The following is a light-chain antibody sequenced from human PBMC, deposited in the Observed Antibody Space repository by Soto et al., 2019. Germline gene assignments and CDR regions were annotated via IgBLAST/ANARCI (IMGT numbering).Light chain of an antibody. Sequence: EIVLTQSPCTLSLSPGERATLSCRASQSVSSNYLAWYQQKPGQAPRLLIYGASSRATGIPDRFSGSGSETDFTLTISXLEPEDFAVYFCQQYGSSPVFGPGTKVDIK. V-gene: IGKV3-20*01. J-gene: IGKJ3*01. CDR2: GAS. CDR3: QQYGSSPV. CDR1: QSVSSNY.